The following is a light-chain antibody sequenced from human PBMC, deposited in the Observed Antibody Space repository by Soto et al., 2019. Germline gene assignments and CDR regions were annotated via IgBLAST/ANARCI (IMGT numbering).Light chain of an antibody. Sequence: EIVLTQSPRTLSLSLGERATLSCRASQSVSSSYLAWYQQKPGQAPRLLIYGASSRASGIPDRFSGSGSGTDFTLTISRLEPEDFGVYYCQQYGTSPEWTFGQGTKVDIK. V-gene: IGKV3-20*01. CDR1: QSVSSSY. CDR2: GAS. CDR3: QQYGTSPEWT. J-gene: IGKJ1*01.